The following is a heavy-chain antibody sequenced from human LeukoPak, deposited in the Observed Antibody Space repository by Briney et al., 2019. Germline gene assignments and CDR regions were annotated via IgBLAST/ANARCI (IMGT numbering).Heavy chain of an antibody. J-gene: IGHJ4*02. D-gene: IGHD2-21*02. CDR1: GYTFTSYY. V-gene: IGHV1-46*01. Sequence: ASVKVSCKASGYTFTSYYMHWVRQAPGQGLEWMGIINPSGCSTSYAQKFQGRVTMTRDTATSTVYTELSSLRSEDTAVYYCARGPSLVVVTAIPFDYWGQGTLVTVSS. CDR3: ARGPSLVVVTAIPFDY. CDR2: INPSGCST.